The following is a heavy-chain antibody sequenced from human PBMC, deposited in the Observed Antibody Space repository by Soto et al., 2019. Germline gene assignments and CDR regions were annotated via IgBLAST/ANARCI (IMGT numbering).Heavy chain of an antibody. D-gene: IGHD4-17*01. CDR3: TRDWRVTVTTTFL. Sequence: EEQLVESGGGSVQPGRSLRLSCTGSGFTFGDYAVTWFRQAPGKGLEWVGLIRSKVYGGTTEYAASVAGRFSISRDDSKSIAYLQMDSLRIEDTALYFCTRDWRVTVTTTFLWGQGTLVTVSA. J-gene: IGHJ4*02. CDR2: IRSKVYGGTT. CDR1: GFTFGDYA. V-gene: IGHV3-49*03.